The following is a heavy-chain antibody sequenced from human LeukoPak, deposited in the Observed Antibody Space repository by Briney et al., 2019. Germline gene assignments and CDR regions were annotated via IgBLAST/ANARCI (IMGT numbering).Heavy chain of an antibody. J-gene: IGHJ6*03. D-gene: IGHD3-22*01. CDR2: IYTSGST. Sequence: PSETLSLTCTVSGGSISSGSYYWSWIRQPAGKGLEWIGRIYTSGSTNYNPSLKSRVTISIDTSKNQFSLKLSSVTAADTAVYYCAREFPAGIVVADYYMDVWGKGTTVTVSS. CDR1: GGSISSGSYY. CDR3: AREFPAGIVVADYYMDV. V-gene: IGHV4-61*02.